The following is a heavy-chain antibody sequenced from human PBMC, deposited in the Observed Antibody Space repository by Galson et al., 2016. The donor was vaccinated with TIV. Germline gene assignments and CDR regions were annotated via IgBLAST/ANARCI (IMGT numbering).Heavy chain of an antibody. D-gene: IGHD3-22*01. CDR2: ISPARGSK. V-gene: IGHV3-21*01. Sequence: SVKLSCKASGFSFSNYHMNWVRQAPGKGLEWVASISPARGSKYYAHTVQGRFTISSDNAKHAMFLQMNSLRADDTAVYYCARAGGNSDYPLRDIFDLWGQGTMVSVSS. J-gene: IGHJ3*01. CDR3: ARAGGNSDYPLRDIFDL. CDR1: GFSFSNYH.